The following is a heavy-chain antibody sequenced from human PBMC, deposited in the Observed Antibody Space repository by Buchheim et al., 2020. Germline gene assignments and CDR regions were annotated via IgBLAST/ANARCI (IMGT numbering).Heavy chain of an antibody. Sequence: QVQLVQSGAEVKKPGSSVKVSCKASGGTFSSYAISWVRQAPGQGLEWMGRIMPLLGIANYAQKFQGRLPIHVDKSTRHAYMELSSLGSEDTAVYYCARESSVRLGELSLYTWGGFDYWGQGTL. V-gene: IGHV1-69*04. CDR1: GGTFSSYA. D-gene: IGHD3-16*02. J-gene: IGHJ4*02. CDR2: IMPLLGIA. CDR3: ARESSVRLGELSLYTWGGFDY.